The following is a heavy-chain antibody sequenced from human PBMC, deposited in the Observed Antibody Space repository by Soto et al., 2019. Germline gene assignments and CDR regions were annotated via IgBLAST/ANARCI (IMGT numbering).Heavy chain of an antibody. Sequence: SETLSLTCTLPGASISSGGFYWSWIRQHPGKGLEWIGDIYYSGSTYYNPSLKSRVTISVDTSKNQFSLKLSSVTAADTAVYYCARYPRGADNPTTHDAFDFWGQGTMVTVSS. D-gene: IGHD1-7*01. CDR3: ARYPRGADNPTTHDAFDF. V-gene: IGHV4-31*03. CDR1: GASISSGGFY. CDR2: IYYSGST. J-gene: IGHJ3*01.